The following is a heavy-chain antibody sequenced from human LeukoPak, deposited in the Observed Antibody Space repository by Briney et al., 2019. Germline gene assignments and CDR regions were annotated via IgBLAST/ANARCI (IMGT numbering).Heavy chain of an antibody. CDR2: INPSGGST. Sequence: ASVKVSCKASGGTFSSYAISWVRQAPGQGLEWMGIINPSGGSTSYAQKFQGRVTMTRDTSTSTVYMELSSLRSEDTAVYYCARDKAVAGYEYPDYWGQGTLVTVSS. CDR1: GGTFSSYA. D-gene: IGHD6-19*01. V-gene: IGHV1-46*01. J-gene: IGHJ4*02. CDR3: ARDKAVAGYEYPDY.